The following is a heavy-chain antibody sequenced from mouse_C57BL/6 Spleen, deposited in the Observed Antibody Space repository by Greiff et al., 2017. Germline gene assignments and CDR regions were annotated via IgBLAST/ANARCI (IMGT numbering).Heavy chain of an antibody. D-gene: IGHD2-3*01. V-gene: IGHV1-81*01. Sequence: LLESGAELARPGASVKLSCKASGYTFTSYGISWVKQRTGQGLEWIGEIYPRSGNTYYNEKFKGKATLTADKSSSTAYMELRSLTSEDAAVYFSAKDDGYYSYAMDYWGQGTSVTVSS. J-gene: IGHJ4*01. CDR1: GYTFTSYG. CDR2: IYPRSGNT. CDR3: AKDDGYYSYAMDY.